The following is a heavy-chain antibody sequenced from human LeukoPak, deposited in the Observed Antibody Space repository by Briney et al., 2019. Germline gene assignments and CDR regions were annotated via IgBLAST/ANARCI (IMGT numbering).Heavy chain of an antibody. CDR3: ARHRDSSGWFGEGDY. J-gene: IGHJ4*01. Sequence: SETLSLTCTVSGGSISSYYWSRIRQPPGKGLEWIGYIYYSGSTDYNPSLKSRVTISLDTSKNQFSLKLTSVTAADTAVYYCARHRDSSGWFGEGDYWGQGTLVTVSS. V-gene: IGHV4-59*08. D-gene: IGHD6-19*01. CDR1: GGSISSYY. CDR2: IYYSGST.